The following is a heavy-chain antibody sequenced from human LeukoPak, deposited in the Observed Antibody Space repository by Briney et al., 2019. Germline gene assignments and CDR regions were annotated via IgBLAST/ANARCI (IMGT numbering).Heavy chain of an antibody. V-gene: IGHV3-53*01. CDR3: ALLSGGTFDY. J-gene: IGHJ4*02. CDR1: GFVVTANY. CDR2: ISNGGDP. Sequence: PGGSLTLSCAASGFVVTANYLAWARQAPGKGLEWVSTISNGGDPFYGDSVKGRSTLSRDESTNTFSLQLDSLRVEDMGVYYCALLSGGTFDYWGQGTQVTVAS. D-gene: IGHD2/OR15-2a*01.